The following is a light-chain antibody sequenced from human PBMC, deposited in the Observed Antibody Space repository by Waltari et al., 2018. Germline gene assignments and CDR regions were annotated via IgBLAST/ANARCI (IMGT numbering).Light chain of an antibody. J-gene: IGKJ2*01. CDR3: QQRSNWYT. V-gene: IGKV3-11*01. CDR1: QSVSSY. Sequence: DIVLTQSPATLSLSPCERATLSCRASQSVSSYLACYQQKPGQAPRLLIYDASNRATGIPARFSGSGSGTDFTLTISSLEPEDFAVYYCQQRSNWYTFGQGTKLEIK. CDR2: DAS.